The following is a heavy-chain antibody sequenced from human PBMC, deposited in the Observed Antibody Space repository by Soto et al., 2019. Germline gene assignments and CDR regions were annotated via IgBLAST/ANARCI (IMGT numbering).Heavy chain of an antibody. J-gene: IGHJ4*02. CDR2: MNPNNGNT. V-gene: IGHV1-8*01. CDR1: AYTFTSYD. CDR3: ARGPRNWGVDY. Sequence: QVQLVQSGAEVKKPGASVKVSCKAAAYTFTSYDINWVRQATGQDFEWMGWMNPNNGNTAYAQKFQGRVTMTRDTSNSTAFMELSSLTSEDTAVYSCARGPRNWGVDYWGQGTLVTVSS. D-gene: IGHD7-27*01.